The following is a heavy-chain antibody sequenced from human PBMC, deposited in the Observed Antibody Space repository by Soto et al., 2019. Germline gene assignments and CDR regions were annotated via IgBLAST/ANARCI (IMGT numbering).Heavy chain of an antibody. CDR3: AKDQYCRGGNRLKWFDP. CDR1: GFTLSRYA. J-gene: IGHJ5*02. D-gene: IGHD2-15*01. V-gene: IGHV3-23*01. CDR2: ISGSGGST. Sequence: PGGALRLSCAASGFTLSRYAMSWVRQAPGKGLEWVSVISGSGGSTYYADSVKGRFTISRDNSKSTLYLQMNSLRAEDTAVYYCAKDQYCRGGNRLKWFDPWGQRTLVTV.